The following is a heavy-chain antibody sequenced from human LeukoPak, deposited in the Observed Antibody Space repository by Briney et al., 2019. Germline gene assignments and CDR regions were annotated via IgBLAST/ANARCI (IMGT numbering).Heavy chain of an antibody. D-gene: IGHD1-26*01. J-gene: IGHJ4*02. Sequence: SETLSLTCTVSGVSVSSYYWNWIRQPPGKGLEWIGYIYYSGSTNYNPSLKSRVTISVDTSKNQFSLKLNSVTAADTAVYYYARWDSGSYFLDYWGQGTLVTVSS. CDR1: GVSVSSYY. V-gene: IGHV4-59*02. CDR2: IYYSGST. CDR3: ARWDSGSYFLDY.